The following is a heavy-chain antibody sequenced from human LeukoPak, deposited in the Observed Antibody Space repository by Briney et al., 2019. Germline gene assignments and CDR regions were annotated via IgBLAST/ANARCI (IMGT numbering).Heavy chain of an antibody. CDR1: GGSIRLVSYS. J-gene: IGHJ4*02. CDR3: ARSVYCSGGNCYFDY. CDR2: IFHSGST. D-gene: IGHD2-15*01. V-gene: IGHV4-30-2*01. Sequence: SQTLSLTCVFSGGSIRLVSYSCSWIRQPPGKGLEWIGYIFHSGSTFYNPSLQSRVTMSVDWSKNQFSLNLSSVTAADTAVYYCARSVYCSGGNCYFDYWGQGTLVTVSS.